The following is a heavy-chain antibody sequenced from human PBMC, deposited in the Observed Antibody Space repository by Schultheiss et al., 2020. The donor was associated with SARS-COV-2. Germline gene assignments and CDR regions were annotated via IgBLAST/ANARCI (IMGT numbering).Heavy chain of an antibody. D-gene: IGHD4-11*01. CDR3: ARDPGGDSNYGSDY. Sequence: ASVKVSCKASGYTFTSYDINWVRQATGQGLEWMGWMNPNSGNTNYAQKLQGRVTMTTDTSTSTAYMELRSLRSDDTAVYYCARDPGGDSNYGSDYWGQGTLVTVSS. V-gene: IGHV1-18*01. CDR2: MNPNSGNT. CDR1: GYTFTSYD. J-gene: IGHJ4*02.